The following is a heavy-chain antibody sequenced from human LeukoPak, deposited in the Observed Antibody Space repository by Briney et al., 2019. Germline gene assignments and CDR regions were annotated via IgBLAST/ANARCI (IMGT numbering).Heavy chain of an antibody. V-gene: IGHV1-2*02. D-gene: IGHD3-10*01. CDR3: ARDIGSGSYY. Sequence: GASVKVSCKASGYAFTGYYIRWVRQAPGQGLEWMGWINPNSGDTNYAQKFQGRVTMTRDTSINTAYMELSRLRSDDTAVYYCARDIGSGSYYWGQGTLVTVSS. J-gene: IGHJ4*02. CDR1: GYAFTGYY. CDR2: INPNSGDT.